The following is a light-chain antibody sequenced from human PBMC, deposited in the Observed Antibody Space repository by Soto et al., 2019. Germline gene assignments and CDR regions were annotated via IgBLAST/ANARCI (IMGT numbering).Light chain of an antibody. CDR3: QHYNNWPQIT. Sequence: EIVLTQSPATLSLSPGERATPSCRPSKNVDSNYLAWYQQKPGQAPRIIIYGASTRAPGIPARFSGSGSWTEFTLTISSLQSEDFAVYYCQHYNNWPQITFGQGTRLEIK. J-gene: IGKJ5*01. CDR1: KNVDSN. CDR2: GAS. V-gene: IGKV3-15*01.